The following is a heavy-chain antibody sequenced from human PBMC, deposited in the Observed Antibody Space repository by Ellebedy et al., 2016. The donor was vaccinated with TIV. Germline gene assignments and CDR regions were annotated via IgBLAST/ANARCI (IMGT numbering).Heavy chain of an antibody. CDR3: ARDPQTYCSGGSCYSGRFDY. D-gene: IGHD2-15*01. Sequence: PGGSLRLSCAASGFTFSSYSMNWVRQAPGKGLEWVSSISSSSGYIYYADSVKGRFTPSRDNAKNSVYLQMISLRGEDTAVYYCARDPQTYCSGGSCYSGRFDYWGQGTLVTVSS. CDR2: ISSSSGYI. J-gene: IGHJ4*02. V-gene: IGHV3-21*01. CDR1: GFTFSSYS.